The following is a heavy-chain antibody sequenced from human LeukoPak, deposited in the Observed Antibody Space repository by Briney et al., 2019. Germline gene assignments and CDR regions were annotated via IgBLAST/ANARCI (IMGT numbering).Heavy chain of an antibody. Sequence: GGSLRLSCAASGFTFSRYAMHWVRQAPGKGLEWVSVIAYDGSNKYSADSLKGRFTISRDNSKNTLYLQMNSLRAEDTAVYYCAKDRGSWYRGYFDYWGQGTLVTVSS. CDR3: AKDRGSWYRGYFDY. V-gene: IGHV3-30*18. CDR2: IAYDGSNK. J-gene: IGHJ4*02. CDR1: GFTFSRYA. D-gene: IGHD6-13*01.